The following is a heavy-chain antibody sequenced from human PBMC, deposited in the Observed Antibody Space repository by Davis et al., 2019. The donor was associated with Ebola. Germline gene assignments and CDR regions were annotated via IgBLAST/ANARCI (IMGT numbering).Heavy chain of an antibody. Sequence: GESLKISCAASGFVFRNYVMSWVRQAPGKGLEWVSTLGTSADTYYADSVKARFTISRDNSKNTLYLQMNGLRVEDTAIYYCAKDTSNIWFDMWGQGTNVTVSS. CDR3: AKDTSNIWFDM. V-gene: IGHV3-23*01. J-gene: IGHJ3*02. CDR1: GFVFRNYV. CDR2: LGTSADT. D-gene: IGHD2-2*01.